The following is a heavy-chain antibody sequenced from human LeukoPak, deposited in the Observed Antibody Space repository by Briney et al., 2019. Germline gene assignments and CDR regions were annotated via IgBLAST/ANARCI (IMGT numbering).Heavy chain of an antibody. Sequence: SQTLSLTCTVSGGSISSGSYYWSWIRQPAGKGLEWIGRIYTSGSTNYNPSLKSRVTISVDTSKNRFSLKLSSVTAADTAVYYCARDRQRWLFDYWGQGTLVTVSS. CDR1: GGSISSGSYY. J-gene: IGHJ4*02. V-gene: IGHV4-61*02. D-gene: IGHD5-12*01. CDR3: ARDRQRWLFDY. CDR2: IYTSGST.